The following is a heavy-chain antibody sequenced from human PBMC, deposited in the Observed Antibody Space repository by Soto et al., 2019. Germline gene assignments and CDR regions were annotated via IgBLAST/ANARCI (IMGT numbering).Heavy chain of an antibody. V-gene: IGHV4-59*01. CDR3: ARDSIKPQYGMDV. Sequence: ASETLSLTCTVSGGSIGSYYWSWIRQPPGKGLEWIGYMYNSGSTNYNPSLKSRVTISIDTSKNQFSLKLSSVTAADTAVYYCARDSIKPQYGMDVWGQGTTVTVSS. J-gene: IGHJ6*02. CDR2: MYNSGST. CDR1: GGSIGSYY.